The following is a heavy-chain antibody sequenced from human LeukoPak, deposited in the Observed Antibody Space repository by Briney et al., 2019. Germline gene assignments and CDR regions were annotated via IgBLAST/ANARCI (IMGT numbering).Heavy chain of an antibody. CDR3: VRVIGGNYGGDY. CDR1: GFTFSTYA. D-gene: IGHD4-23*01. V-gene: IGHV3-23*01. CDR2: ISSSGGST. J-gene: IGHJ4*02. Sequence: GGSLRLSCAASGFTFSTYAMSWVRQAPGKGLEWVSSISSSGGSTYYADSVKGRFTISRDKSKNTLYLQMNSLRVEDTALYYCVRVIGGNYGGDYWGQGTLVTVSS.